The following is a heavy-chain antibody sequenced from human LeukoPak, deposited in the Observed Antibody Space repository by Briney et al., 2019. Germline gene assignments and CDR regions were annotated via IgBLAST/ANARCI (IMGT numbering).Heavy chain of an antibody. V-gene: IGHV4-59*01. J-gene: IGHJ6*02. CDR3: ARGPRAPSRANYYYYYYGMDV. D-gene: IGHD3-10*01. CDR1: GGSISSYY. Sequence: SETLSLTCTVSGGSISSYYWSWIRQPPGKGLEWIGYIYYSGSTNYNPSLKSRVTISVDTSKNQFSLKLSSVTAADTAVYYCARGPRAPSRANYYYYYYGMDVWGQGTTVTVSS. CDR2: IYYSGST.